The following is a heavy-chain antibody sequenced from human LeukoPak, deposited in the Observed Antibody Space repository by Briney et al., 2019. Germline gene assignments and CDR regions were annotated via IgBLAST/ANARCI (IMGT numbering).Heavy chain of an antibody. CDR1: GGSFSGYY. CDR2: LNHSGST. D-gene: IGHD1-26*01. J-gene: IGHJ3*02. V-gene: IGHV4-34*01. CDR3: ARRGPKSRRREKDAFDI. Sequence: SETLSLTCAVYGGSFSGYYWSWLRQPPGKGLEWIGELNHSGSTNYNPSLKSRVSISVDTSKNQFSLKLSSVTAADTAVYYCARRGPKSRRREKDAFDIWGQGTMVTVSS.